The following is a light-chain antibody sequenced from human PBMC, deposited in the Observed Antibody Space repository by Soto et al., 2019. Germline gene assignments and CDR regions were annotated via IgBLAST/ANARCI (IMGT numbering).Light chain of an antibody. CDR3: SSYAGTSIPVA. V-gene: IGLV2-8*01. J-gene: IGLJ2*01. CDR2: DVT. CDR1: SSDVGGYNF. Sequence: QSALTQPPSASGSPGQSVTISCTGASSDVGGYNFVSWYQHHPGQAPKLMIYDVTKRPSGVPDRFSGSKSGNTASLTVSGLQVDDEADYYCSSYAGTSIPVAFGGGTKLTVL.